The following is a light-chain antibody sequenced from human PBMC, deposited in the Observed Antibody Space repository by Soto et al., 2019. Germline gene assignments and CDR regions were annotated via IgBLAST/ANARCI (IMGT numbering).Light chain of an antibody. CDR3: QQYFTSRAT. V-gene: IGKV3-20*01. CDR1: QSVTNNS. J-gene: IGKJ4*01. Sequence: EIVLTQSPGTLSLSPGERATLSCRASQSVTNNSLAWYQQKPGQAPRLLIYGTSSRATGIPDRFRGSGAGTDFTLTASRLKPEHFSLYYCQQYFTSRATLGGGPRWIS. CDR2: GTS.